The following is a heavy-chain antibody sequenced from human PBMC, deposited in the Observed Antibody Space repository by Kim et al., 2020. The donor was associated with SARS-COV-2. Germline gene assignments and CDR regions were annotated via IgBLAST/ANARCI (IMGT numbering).Heavy chain of an antibody. D-gene: IGHD3-10*01. CDR2: INHSGST. Sequence: SETLSLTCAVYGGSFSGYYWSWIRQPPGKGLEWIGEINHSGSTNYNPSLKSRVTISVDTSKNQFSLKLSSVSAADTAVYYCARGVLLWFGELLGSTYYY. CDR3: ARGVLLWFGELLGSTYYY. CDR1: GGSFSGYY. J-gene: IGHJ6*01. V-gene: IGHV4-34*01.